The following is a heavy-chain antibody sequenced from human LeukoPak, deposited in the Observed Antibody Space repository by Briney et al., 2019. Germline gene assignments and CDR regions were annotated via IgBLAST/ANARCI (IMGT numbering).Heavy chain of an antibody. Sequence: GASVKVSCKASGYTFTGYYMHWVRQAPGQGLEWMGWINPNSGGTNYAQKFQGRVTMTRDTSISTAYMELSRLRSDDTAVYYCARVVVGAIAGFDYWGQGTLVTVSS. D-gene: IGHD1-26*01. J-gene: IGHJ4*02. CDR1: GYTFTGYY. CDR3: ARVVVGAIAGFDY. V-gene: IGHV1-2*02. CDR2: INPNSGGT.